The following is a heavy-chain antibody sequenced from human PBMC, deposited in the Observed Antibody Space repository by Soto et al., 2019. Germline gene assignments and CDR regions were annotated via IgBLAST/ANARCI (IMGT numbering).Heavy chain of an antibody. CDR3: ARVEAVAGLYNYHGLDV. CDR2: IVPIFGTT. V-gene: IGHV1-69*12. J-gene: IGHJ6*02. D-gene: IGHD6-19*01. Sequence: QVQLVQSGAEVKKPGSSVKVSCKVSGGTFSNYAIDWVRLAPGHGLEWMGGIVPIFGTTYYTQKFQGRATMIADDSTTTAYLEMSSLRSEDTAIYYWARVEAVAGLYNYHGLDVWGQGTVVTVSS. CDR1: GGTFSNYA.